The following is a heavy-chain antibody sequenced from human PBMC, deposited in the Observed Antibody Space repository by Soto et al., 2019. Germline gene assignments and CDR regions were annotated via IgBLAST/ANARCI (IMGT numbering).Heavy chain of an antibody. CDR2: IIPILGIA. CDR3: ARGITMVRGPPAWFDP. D-gene: IGHD3-10*01. CDR1: GGTFSSYT. Sequence: QVQLVQSGAEVKKPGSSVKVSCKASGGTFSSYTISWVRQAPGQGLEWMGRIIPILGIANYAQKFQGRVTITADKSTSTAYMELSSLRSEDTAVYYCARGITMVRGPPAWFDPWGQGTLVTVSS. V-gene: IGHV1-69*02. J-gene: IGHJ5*02.